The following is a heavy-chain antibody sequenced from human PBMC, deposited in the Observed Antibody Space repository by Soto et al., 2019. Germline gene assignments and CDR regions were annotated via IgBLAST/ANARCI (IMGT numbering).Heavy chain of an antibody. V-gene: IGHV1-18*01. D-gene: IGHD6-13*01. CDR1: GYTFTSYG. CDR3: ARGIAAAAARGMDV. CDR2: ISAYNGNT. Sequence: ASVKVSCKASGYTFTSYGISWVRQAPGQGLEWMGWISAYNGNTNYAQKLQGRVTMTRDTSISTAYMELSRLRSDDTAVYYCARGIAAAAARGMDVWGQGTTVTVSS. J-gene: IGHJ6*02.